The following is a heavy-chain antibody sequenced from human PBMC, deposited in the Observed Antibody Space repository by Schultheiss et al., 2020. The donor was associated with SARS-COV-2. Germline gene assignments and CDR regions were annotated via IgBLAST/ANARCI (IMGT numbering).Heavy chain of an antibody. CDR3: ARDSRYCSSTSCRYYYYYMDV. D-gene: IGHD2-2*01. V-gene: IGHV4-34*01. Sequence: SETLSLTCAVYGGSFSGYYWSWIRQPPGKGLEWIGEINHSGSTNYNPSLKSRLTTSVDTSKNQFSLKLSSVTAADTAVYYCARDSRYCSSTSCRYYYYYMDVWGKGTTVTVSS. CDR2: INHSGST. CDR1: GGSFSGYY. J-gene: IGHJ6*03.